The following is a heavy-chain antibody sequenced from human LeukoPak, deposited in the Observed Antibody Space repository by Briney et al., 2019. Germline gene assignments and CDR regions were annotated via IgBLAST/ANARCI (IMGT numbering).Heavy chain of an antibody. J-gene: IGHJ3*02. Sequence: GGSLRLSCAASGFTFSSYSMNWVRQAPGKGLEWVSSISSRSTYIYYADSVKGRFTISRDNAKNSLYLQMNSLRAEDTAVYYCARDKAIFGVVIIGAFDIWGQGTMVTVSS. CDR2: ISSRSTYI. CDR1: GFTFSSYS. V-gene: IGHV3-21*01. D-gene: IGHD3-3*01. CDR3: ARDKAIFGVVIIGAFDI.